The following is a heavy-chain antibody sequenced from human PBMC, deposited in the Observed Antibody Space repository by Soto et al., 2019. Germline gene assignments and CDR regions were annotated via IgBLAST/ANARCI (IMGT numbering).Heavy chain of an antibody. J-gene: IGHJ5*02. V-gene: IGHV4-34*01. Sequence: SETLSLTCAVYGGSFSGYYWSWIRQPPGKGLEWIAEINHSGKTFYNPSLQRRVSISVDTPKNQLSLSLTSVTAADTAVYYCVRGGRSCEIDQCYTWFGPWGQGTMVTVYS. D-gene: IGHD2-2*02. CDR1: GGSFSGYY. CDR3: VRGGRSCEIDQCYTWFGP. CDR2: INHSGKT.